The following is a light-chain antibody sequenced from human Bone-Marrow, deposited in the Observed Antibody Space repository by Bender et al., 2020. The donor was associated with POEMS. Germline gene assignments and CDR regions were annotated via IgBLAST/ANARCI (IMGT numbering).Light chain of an antibody. V-gene: IGLV2-14*02. Sequence: QPALTQVASVSGSPGQSITLSCTGTSSDFRTYDLVSWYQQYPGKAPKLIIYEVSKRPSGVPDRFSGSKSGNTASLTVSGLQVEDEADYYCSSYAGSNSVVFGGGTKLTVL. CDR3: SSYAGSNSVV. CDR2: EVS. CDR1: SSDFRTYDL. J-gene: IGLJ3*02.